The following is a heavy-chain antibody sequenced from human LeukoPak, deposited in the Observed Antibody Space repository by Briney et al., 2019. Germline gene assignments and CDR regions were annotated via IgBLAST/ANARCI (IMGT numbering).Heavy chain of an antibody. CDR1: GGSISSGSYY. D-gene: IGHD6-13*01. V-gene: IGHV4-61*02. J-gene: IGHJ4*02. Sequence: SQTLSLTCTVSGGSISSGSYYWSWIRQPAGKGLEWIGRIYTSGSTNYNPSLKSRVTISVDTSKNQFSLKLSSVTAADTAVYYCARMNLAASGTPFDYWGPGILVTVSS. CDR3: ARMNLAASGTPFDY. CDR2: IYTSGST.